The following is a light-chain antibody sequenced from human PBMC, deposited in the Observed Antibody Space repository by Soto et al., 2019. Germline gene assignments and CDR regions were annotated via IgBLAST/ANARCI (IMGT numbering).Light chain of an antibody. CDR1: QSISSF. CDR2: AAS. J-gene: IGKJ1*01. V-gene: IGKV1-39*01. CDR3: QHFYNAPGT. Sequence: DIQMTQSPSSLSASVGDRVTITCRAGQSISSFLNWYQQKAGKAPKLLIYAASSLQSGVPSRVSGSGSGTDFTLTITNLQPEDFATYYGQHFYNAPGTFGQGTKVEI.